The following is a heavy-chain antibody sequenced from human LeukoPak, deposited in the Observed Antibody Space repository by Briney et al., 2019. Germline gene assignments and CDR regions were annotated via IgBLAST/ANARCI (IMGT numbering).Heavy chain of an antibody. CDR2: IYSSGST. CDR1: GLTVSSNY. D-gene: IGHD7-27*01. CDR3: ATLGRVDVADY. Sequence: SGGSLRLSCAASGLTVSSNYMSWVRQAPGKGLEWVSLIYSSGSTYYADSVKGRFTISRDNAKNTLYLQMNSLRAEDTAVYYCATLGRVDVADYWGQGTLVTVSS. V-gene: IGHV3-53*01. J-gene: IGHJ4*02.